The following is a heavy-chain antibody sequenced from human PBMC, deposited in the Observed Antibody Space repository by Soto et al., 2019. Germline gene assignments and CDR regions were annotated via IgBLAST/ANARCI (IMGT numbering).Heavy chain of an antibody. J-gene: IGHJ6*02. CDR3: AKDNGCSTSTYEYYYYYVMDV. D-gene: IGHD2-2*01. Sequence: HPVGSRSLSCAASGFTFSSYAMSWVRQAPGKGLEGVSAISGSGGSTYYADSVKGRFTISRDNSKNPLYLQMNSLRAEDTAVYYSAKDNGCSTSTYEYYYYYVMDVWGRGTTVTAP. CDR1: GFTFSSYA. CDR2: ISGSGGST. V-gene: IGHV3-23*01.